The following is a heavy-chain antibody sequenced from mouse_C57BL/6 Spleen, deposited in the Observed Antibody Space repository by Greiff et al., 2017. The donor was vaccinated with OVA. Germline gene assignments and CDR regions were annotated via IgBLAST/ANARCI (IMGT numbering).Heavy chain of an antibody. D-gene: IGHD1-1*01. V-gene: IGHV5-9-1*02. Sequence: EVKLMESGEGLVKPGGSLKLSCAASGFTFSSYAMSWVRQTPEKRLEWVAYISSGGDYIYYADTVKGRFTISRDNARNTLYLQMSSLKSEDTAMYYCTRAPLYYGSSSYYFDYWGQGTTLTVSS. CDR2: ISSGGDYI. J-gene: IGHJ2*01. CDR3: TRAPLYYGSSSYYFDY. CDR1: GFTFSSYA.